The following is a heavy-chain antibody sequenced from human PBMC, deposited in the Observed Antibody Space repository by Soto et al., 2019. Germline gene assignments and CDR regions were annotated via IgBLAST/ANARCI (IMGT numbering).Heavy chain of an antibody. J-gene: IGHJ4*02. CDR1: GYTFTGHY. V-gene: IGHV1-2*02. D-gene: IGHD3-9*01. CDR3: ARDSYYDILTGYSRNAFDI. CDR2: INPNSGGT. Sequence: ASVQVSCNASGYTFTGHYIHWVRQAPGQGLECMGWINPNSGGTNYAQKFQGRVTLTRDTSISTVYMELSRLRSGDTAVYYCARDSYYDILTGYSRNAFDIWGQGTLVTVSS.